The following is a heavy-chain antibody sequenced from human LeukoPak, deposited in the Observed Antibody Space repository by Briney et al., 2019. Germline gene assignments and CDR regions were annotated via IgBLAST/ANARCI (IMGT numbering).Heavy chain of an antibody. V-gene: IGHV4-4*07. CDR1: GGSISSYY. CDR2: IYTSGST. J-gene: IGHJ4*02. CDR3: ARDRIAGATLNTFDY. D-gene: IGHD1-26*01. Sequence: TPSETLSLTCTVSGGSISSYYWSWIRQPAGKGLEWIGRIYTSGSTNYNPSLKSRVTMSVDTSKNQFSLKLSSVTAADTAVYYCARDRIAGATLNTFDYWGQGTLVTVSS.